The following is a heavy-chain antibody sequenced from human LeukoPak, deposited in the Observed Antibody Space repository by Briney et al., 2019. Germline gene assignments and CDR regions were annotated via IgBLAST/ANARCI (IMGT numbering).Heavy chain of an antibody. D-gene: IGHD3-22*01. J-gene: IGHJ4*01. V-gene: IGHV3-30*02. CDR1: GFTFSSYG. Sequence: GGSLRLSCAASGFTFSSYGMHWVRQAAATGLEWVAFIRYDGSNKYYADSVKGRFTISRDNSKNTLYLQMHSLRAEDTAVYYCAKDSDYYDSSRSEYFDYWGQGTLVTVSS. CDR2: IRYDGSNK. CDR3: AKDSDYYDSSRSEYFDY.